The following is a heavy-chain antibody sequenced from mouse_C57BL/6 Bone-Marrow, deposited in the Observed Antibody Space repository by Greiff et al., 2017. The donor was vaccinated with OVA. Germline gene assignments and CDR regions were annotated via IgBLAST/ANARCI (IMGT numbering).Heavy chain of an antibody. CDR1: GFTFRDYY. J-gene: IGHJ3*01. V-gene: IGHV5-12*01. D-gene: IGHD2-14*01. Sequence: DVKLVESGGGLVQPGGSLKLSCEASGFTFRDYYMYWVRQTPEKRLEWVAYISNGCGSTYYQDTVKGRFTISRDNAKNTLYLQRSRLKSEDTALYDCARQDRAYWGQGTLVTVSA. CDR2: ISNGCGST. CDR3: ARQDRAY.